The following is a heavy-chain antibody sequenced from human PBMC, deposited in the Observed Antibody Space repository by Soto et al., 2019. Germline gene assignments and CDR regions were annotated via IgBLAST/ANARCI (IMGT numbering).Heavy chain of an antibody. CDR1: GYSFTSYW. V-gene: IGHV5-51*01. CDR3: ARHRTSVAGVTYYYYGMDV. Sequence: GESLKISCKGSGYSFTSYWIGWVRQMPGKGLEWMGIIYPGDSDTRYSPSFQGQVTISADKSISTAYLQWSSLKASDTAMYYCARHRTSVAGVTYYYYGMDVWGQGTTVTVSS. J-gene: IGHJ6*02. D-gene: IGHD6-19*01. CDR2: IYPGDSDT.